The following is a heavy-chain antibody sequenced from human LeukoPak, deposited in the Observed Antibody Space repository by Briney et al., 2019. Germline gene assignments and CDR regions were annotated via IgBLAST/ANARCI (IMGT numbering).Heavy chain of an antibody. D-gene: IGHD3-16*01. Sequence: PGGSLRLSCAASGFTFSSYAMTWVRQAPGKGLEWVSGISGSGGITDYAASVKGRFTISRDNSKNTLYLQMNSLRAEDTAVYYCAKEGGPTTPYYFDYWGQGTLVTVSS. CDR1: GFTFSSYA. CDR3: AKEGGPTTPYYFDY. V-gene: IGHV3-23*01. CDR2: ISGSGGIT. J-gene: IGHJ4*02.